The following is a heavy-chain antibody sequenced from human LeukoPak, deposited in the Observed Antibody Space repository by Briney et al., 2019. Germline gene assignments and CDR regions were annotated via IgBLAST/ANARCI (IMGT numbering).Heavy chain of an antibody. J-gene: IGHJ4*02. CDR1: GFTFSSYS. D-gene: IGHD3-22*01. CDR3: ATNGGYYYDSSGYFDY. V-gene: IGHV3-21*01. Sequence: PGGSLRLSCAASGFTFSSYSMNWVRQAPGKGLEWVSSISSSSSYIYYADSVKGRFTISRDNAKNSLYLQMNSLRAEDTAVYYCATNGGYYYDSSGYFDYWGQGTLVTVSS. CDR2: ISSSSSYI.